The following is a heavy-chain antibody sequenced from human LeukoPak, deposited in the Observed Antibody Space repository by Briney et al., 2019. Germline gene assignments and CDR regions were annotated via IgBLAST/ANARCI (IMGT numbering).Heavy chain of an antibody. J-gene: IGHJ4*02. D-gene: IGHD5-24*01. Sequence: GMSLRLSCAASGFTFSSHALSLVRQAQRKGLEWLSASSGSGGSTYYADSVKGRFTISRDNSKNTLYLQMNSLRAEDTVFFFKQKTAYEMDFDYWGQGTLVTVSS. CDR3: QKTAYEMDFDY. V-gene: IGHV3-23*01. CDR2: SSGSGGST. CDR1: GFTFSSHA.